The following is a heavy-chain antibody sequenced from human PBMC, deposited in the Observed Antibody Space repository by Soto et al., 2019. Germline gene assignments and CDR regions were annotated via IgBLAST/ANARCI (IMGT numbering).Heavy chain of an antibody. Sequence: TGGSLRLSCAASGFTFSSYSMNWVRQAPGKGLEWVSSISSSSSYIYYADSVKGRFTISRDNAKNSLYLQMNSLRAEDTAVYYCASEVVPAAILYQPSYGMDVWGQGTTVTVSS. J-gene: IGHJ6*02. CDR2: ISSSSSYI. CDR3: ASEVVPAAILYQPSYGMDV. V-gene: IGHV3-21*01. D-gene: IGHD2-2*01. CDR1: GFTFSSYS.